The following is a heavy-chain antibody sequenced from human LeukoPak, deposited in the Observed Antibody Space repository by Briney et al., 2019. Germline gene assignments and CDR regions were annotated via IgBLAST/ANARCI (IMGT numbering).Heavy chain of an antibody. D-gene: IGHD1-26*01. CDR1: GYTFTSYD. J-gene: IGHJ6*02. V-gene: IGHV1-8*01. CDR3: ARALSGSYYYYYGMGV. Sequence: ASVKVSCKASGYTFTSYDIDWVRQATGQGLEWMGWMNPNSGNTGYAQKFQGRVTMTRNTSISTAYMELSSLRSEDTAVYYCARALSGSYYYYYGMGVWGQGTTVTVSS. CDR2: MNPNSGNT.